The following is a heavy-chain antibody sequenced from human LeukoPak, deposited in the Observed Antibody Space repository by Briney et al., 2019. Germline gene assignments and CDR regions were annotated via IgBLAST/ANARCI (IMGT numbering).Heavy chain of an antibody. J-gene: IGHJ4*02. Sequence: ASVKVSCKASGYTFTGYYMHWVRQAPGHGLEWMGWINPNSGGTNYAQKFQGRVTMTRDTSISTAYMELSRLRSDDTAVYYCARGLYYYGWGSYAGGYWGQGTLVTVSS. V-gene: IGHV1-2*02. CDR3: ARGLYYYGWGSYAGGY. D-gene: IGHD3-10*01. CDR2: INPNSGGT. CDR1: GYTFTGYY.